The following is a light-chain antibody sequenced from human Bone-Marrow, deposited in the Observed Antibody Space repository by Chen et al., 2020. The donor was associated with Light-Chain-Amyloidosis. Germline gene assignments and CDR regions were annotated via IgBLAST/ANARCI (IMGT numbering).Light chain of an antibody. CDR3: LIWHSGAWV. J-gene: IGLJ3*02. Sequence: QALLTQPSSLSPSPGASASLPSPFRSGTNVGAYRIYWFQQKPGSPPQYLLRYKSDSDRKQGSGVPSRFSGSTDTSANAGILLISGLQSEDDADYYCLIWHSGAWVFGGGTKLSVL. V-gene: IGLV5-45*02. CDR1: SGTNVGAYR. CDR2: YKSDSDR.